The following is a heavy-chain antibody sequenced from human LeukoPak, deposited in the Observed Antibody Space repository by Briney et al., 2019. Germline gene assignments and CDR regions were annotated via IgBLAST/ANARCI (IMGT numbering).Heavy chain of an antibody. D-gene: IGHD3-10*01. CDR2: INPNSGGT. CDR1: GYTFTGYY. V-gene: IGHV1-2*02. Sequence: ASVKVSCKASGYTFTGYYMHWVRQAPGQGLEWMGWINPNSGGTNYAQKFQGRVTMTRDTSISTAYMELSRLRSDDTAVYYCARDLPYGYYMDVWGKGTTVTVSS. J-gene: IGHJ6*03. CDR3: ARDLPYGYYMDV.